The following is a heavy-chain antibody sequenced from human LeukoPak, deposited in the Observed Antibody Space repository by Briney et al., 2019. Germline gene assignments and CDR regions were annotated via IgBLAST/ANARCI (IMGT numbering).Heavy chain of an antibody. CDR3: ARSDYCGGYCYSSLSNY. Sequence: GGSLPLSCAASGFTFRSYSMNWVRQAPGKGLEWVSSISISSSYIYYADSVKGRFTISRDNAKNSLYLQMNSLRAEDTAVYFCARSDYCGGYCYSSLSNYWGQGILVTVSS. D-gene: IGHD2-21*02. CDR2: ISISSSYI. J-gene: IGHJ4*02. CDR1: GFTFRSYS. V-gene: IGHV3-21*01.